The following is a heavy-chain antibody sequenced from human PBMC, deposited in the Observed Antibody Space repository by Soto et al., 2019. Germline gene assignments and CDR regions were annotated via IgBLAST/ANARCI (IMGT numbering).Heavy chain of an antibody. V-gene: IGHV3-30*18. CDR2: IAYDGSNK. Sequence: QVQLVESGGAVVQPGKSLRLSCAASGFTFSSYGMYWVRQAPGKGLEWVAAIAYDGSNKYHGDSVKGRFTISRDNSKNTLYLQMNSLRVEDTAVYYCAKDIVRYTYGACDCWGQGALVTVSS. J-gene: IGHJ4*02. CDR1: GFTFSSYG. D-gene: IGHD5-18*01. CDR3: AKDIVRYTYGACDC.